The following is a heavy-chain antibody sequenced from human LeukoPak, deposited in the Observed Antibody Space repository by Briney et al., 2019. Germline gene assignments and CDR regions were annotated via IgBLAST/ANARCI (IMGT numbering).Heavy chain of an antibody. CDR2: INHSGST. V-gene: IGHV4-34*01. CDR3: ARRITGTTRLAWFHP. CDR1: GGSFSGYY. D-gene: IGHD1-7*01. J-gene: IGHJ5*02. Sequence: SETLSLTWAVYGGSFSGYYWSRIRQPPGKGLEWIGEINHSGSTYYNPSLKSRVTISVDTSKNQFSLKLSSVTAADTAVYYCARRITGTTRLAWFHPWGQGTLVTVSS.